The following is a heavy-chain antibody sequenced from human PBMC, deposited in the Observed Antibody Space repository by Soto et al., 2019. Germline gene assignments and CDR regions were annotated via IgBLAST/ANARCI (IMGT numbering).Heavy chain of an antibody. J-gene: IGHJ4*02. D-gene: IGHD5-18*01. CDR1: GGSISSYY. CDR3: ARHGRGYSYGYLAY. Sequence: PSETLSLTCTVSGGSISSYYWSWIRQPPGKGLEWIGYIYYSGSTNYNPSLKSRVTISVDTSKNQFSLKLSSVTAADTAVYYCARHGRGYSYGYLAYWGQGTLVTVSS. V-gene: IGHV4-59*08. CDR2: IYYSGST.